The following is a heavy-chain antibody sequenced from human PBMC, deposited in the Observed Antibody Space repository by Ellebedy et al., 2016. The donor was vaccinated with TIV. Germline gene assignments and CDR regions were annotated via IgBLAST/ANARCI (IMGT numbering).Heavy chain of an antibody. CDR3: ANYCSGGSCYSGNVVY. D-gene: IGHD2-15*01. Sequence: GESLKISXAASGFTFSSYGMHWVRQAPGKGLEWVAVISYDGSNKYYADSVKGRFTISRDNSKNTLYLQMNSLRAEDTAVYYCANYCSGGSCYSGNVVYWGQGTLVTVSS. V-gene: IGHV3-30*18. J-gene: IGHJ4*02. CDR2: ISYDGSNK. CDR1: GFTFSSYG.